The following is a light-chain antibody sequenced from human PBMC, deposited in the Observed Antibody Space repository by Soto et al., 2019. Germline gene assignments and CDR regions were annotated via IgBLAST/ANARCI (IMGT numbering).Light chain of an antibody. J-gene: IGKJ1*01. V-gene: IGKV3-20*01. CDR2: GAS. CDR3: QQYNNWPTWT. CDR1: HSVSSSY. Sequence: EIVLTQSPRTLSFSPGERATLSCRASHSVSSSYLAWYQQKPAQAPRLLIYGASSRATGIPDRCSGVGSGTDFTLTISSLQAEDSAVYFCQQYNNWPTWTFGQGTKVDIK.